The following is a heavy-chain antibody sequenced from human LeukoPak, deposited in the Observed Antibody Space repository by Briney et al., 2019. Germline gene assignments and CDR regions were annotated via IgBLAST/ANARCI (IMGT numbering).Heavy chain of an antibody. CDR1: GFSLSTSGMC. D-gene: IGHD3-22*01. CDR2: IDLDDDK. V-gene: IGHV2-70*11. J-gene: IGHJ4*02. CDR3: ARIRDSSGYAFDY. Sequence: RESGPALVKPTQTLPLTCTFSGFSLSTSGMCVSWIRHPPGKALEWLERIDLDDDKYYSTSLKTRLTISKDTSKNQVVLTMTNMDPVDTATYYCARIRDSSGYAFDYWGQGTLVTVSS.